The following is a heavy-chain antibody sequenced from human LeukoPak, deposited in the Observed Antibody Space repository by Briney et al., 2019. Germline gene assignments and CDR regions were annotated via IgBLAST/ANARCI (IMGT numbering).Heavy chain of an antibody. CDR3: ARKSARADDYGYGH. V-gene: IGHV4-39*07. Sequence: SETLSLTCTVSGGSISSSSYYWGWIRQPPGKGLEWIGEINHSGSTYNYNPSLKSRVTISVDTSKNQFSLNLTSVTAADTAIFYCARKSARADDYGYGHWGQGTLVTVSS. CDR2: INHSGST. J-gene: IGHJ4*02. CDR1: GGSISSSSYY. D-gene: IGHD4/OR15-4a*01.